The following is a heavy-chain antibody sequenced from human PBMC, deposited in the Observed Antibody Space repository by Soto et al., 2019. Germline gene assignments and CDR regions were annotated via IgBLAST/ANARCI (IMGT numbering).Heavy chain of an antibody. CDR1: GFTFSDHD. D-gene: IGHD3-3*01. V-gene: IGHV3-48*03. J-gene: IGHJ6*01. CDR3: ARDRSLIFAVPPYGMDV. Sequence: EVQLVEAGGGLVQPGGSLSLSCVVSGFTFSDHDMNWVRQAPGKGPERVSRISESGGTTSYADSLKGRFTISRDNARDSLYLHMNSLRAEDTAIYYCARDRSLIFAVPPYGMDVWGQGATVTVSS. CDR2: ISESGGTT.